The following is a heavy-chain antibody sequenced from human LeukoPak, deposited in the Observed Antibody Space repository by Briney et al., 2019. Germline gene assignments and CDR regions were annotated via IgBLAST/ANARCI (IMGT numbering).Heavy chain of an antibody. J-gene: IGHJ6*03. CDR2: IYYSGST. V-gene: IGHV4-59*08. CDR1: GGSISSYY. Sequence: SETLSLTCTVSGGSISSYYWSWIRQPPGKGLEWIGYIYYSGSTNYNPSLKSRVTISVDTSKNQFSLKLSSVTAADTAVYYCARQPRQAARPANYYYYMDVWGKGTTVTVSS. CDR3: ARQPRQAARPANYYYYMDV. D-gene: IGHD6-6*01.